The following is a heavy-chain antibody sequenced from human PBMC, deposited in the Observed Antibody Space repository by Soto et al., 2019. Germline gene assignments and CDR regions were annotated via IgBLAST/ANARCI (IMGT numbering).Heavy chain of an antibody. CDR2: ISAYNGNT. J-gene: IGHJ5*02. Sequence: QVQLVQSGAEVKKPGASVKVSCKASGYTFTSYGISWVRQAPGQGLEWMGWISAYNGNTNYAQKLQGRVTMTTDTSXKTADMEPRSPRSDDTAVYYCARDPGIVATGGWFDPWGQGTLVTVSS. V-gene: IGHV1-18*01. CDR1: GYTFTSYG. D-gene: IGHD5-12*01. CDR3: ARDPGIVATGGWFDP.